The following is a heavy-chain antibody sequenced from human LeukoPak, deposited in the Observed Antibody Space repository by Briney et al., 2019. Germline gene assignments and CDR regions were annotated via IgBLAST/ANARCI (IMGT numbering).Heavy chain of an antibody. J-gene: IGHJ6*03. Sequence: SETLSLTCTVSGGSISSYYWSWIRQPPGKGLEWIGSIYYSGSTYYNPSLKSRVTISVDTSKNQFSLKLSSVTAADTAVYYCARAGYSYGPNYYYYMDVWGKGTTVTVSS. CDR3: ARAGYSYGPNYYYYMDV. CDR2: IYYSGST. D-gene: IGHD5-18*01. V-gene: IGHV4-39*07. CDR1: GGSISSYY.